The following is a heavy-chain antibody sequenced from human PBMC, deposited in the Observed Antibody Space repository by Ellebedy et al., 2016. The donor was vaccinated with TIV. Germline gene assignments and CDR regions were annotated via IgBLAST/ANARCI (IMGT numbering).Heavy chain of an antibody. D-gene: IGHD2-15*01. Sequence: LSLTCAASGFTFSDYYMSWIRQAPGKGLEWVSYISSSSSYTNYADSVKGRFTISRDNAKNSLYLQMNSLRAEDTAVYYCARDRYCSGGSCYSHWFDPWGQGTLVTVSS. CDR3: ARDRYCSGGSCYSHWFDP. J-gene: IGHJ5*02. CDR1: GFTFSDYY. V-gene: IGHV3-11*06. CDR2: ISSSSSYT.